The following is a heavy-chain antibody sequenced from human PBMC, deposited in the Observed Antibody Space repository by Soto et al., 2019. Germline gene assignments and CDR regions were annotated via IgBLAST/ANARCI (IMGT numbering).Heavy chain of an antibody. V-gene: IGHV4-30-4*01. CDR2: IYYSGST. Sequence: SEPLSLTCTVSGGSISSGDYYWSWIRQPPGKGLEWIGYIYYSGSTYYNPSLKSRVTISVDTSKNQFSLKLSSVTAADTAVYYCARASYGSGGNYWGQGTLVTVAS. CDR3: ARASYGSGGNY. D-gene: IGHD3-10*01. J-gene: IGHJ4*02. CDR1: GGSISSGDYY.